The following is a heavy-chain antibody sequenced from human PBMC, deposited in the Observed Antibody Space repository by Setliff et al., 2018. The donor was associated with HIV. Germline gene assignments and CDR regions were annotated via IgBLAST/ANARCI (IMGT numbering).Heavy chain of an antibody. D-gene: IGHD4-17*01. CDR3: ARDRPPSTVDMLGAFDR. CDR2: ISSSGST. J-gene: IGHJ3*02. Sequence: SETLSLTCTVSGDSLIGFYWGWIRQPPGEGPEWIGHISSSGSTNYSPSLRSRVIMSVDTSKNQLSLKLSSLTAADTAVYYCARDRPPSTVDMLGAFDRWGQGTMVTVSS. V-gene: IGHV4-59*01. CDR1: GDSLIGFY.